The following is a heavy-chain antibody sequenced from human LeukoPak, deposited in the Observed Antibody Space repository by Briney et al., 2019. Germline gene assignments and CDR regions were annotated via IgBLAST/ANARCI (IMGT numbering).Heavy chain of an antibody. CDR3: ASSAYYYDSSGYDRSPFDY. CDR1: GGSFSGYY. D-gene: IGHD3-22*01. CDR2: INHSGST. J-gene: IGHJ4*02. V-gene: IGHV4-34*01. Sequence: PSETLSLTCAVYGGSFSGYYWSWIHQPPGKGLEWIGEINHSGSTNYNPSLKSRVTISVDTSKNQFSLKLSSVTAADTAVYYCASSAYYYDSSGYDRSPFDYWGQGTLVTVSS.